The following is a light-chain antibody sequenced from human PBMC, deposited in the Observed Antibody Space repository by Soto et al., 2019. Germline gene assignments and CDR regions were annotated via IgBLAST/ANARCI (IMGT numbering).Light chain of an antibody. J-gene: IGLJ3*02. V-gene: IGLV2-23*01. Sequence: QSALTQPASVSGSPGQSITISCTGSSSDIGSYNLVSWYQQYPGKAPKVIIFEDTKRPSGVSEHFSGSKSGNTASLTISGLQAEDEAYYYCCSYAGRSTLVFGGGTQLTVL. CDR1: SSDIGSYNL. CDR3: CSYAGRSTLV. CDR2: EDT.